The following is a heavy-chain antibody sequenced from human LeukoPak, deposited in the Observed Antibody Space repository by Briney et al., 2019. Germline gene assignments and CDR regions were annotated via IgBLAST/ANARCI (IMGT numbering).Heavy chain of an antibody. CDR2: ISWNSGSI. D-gene: IGHD2-2*01. V-gene: IGHV3-9*01. Sequence: GRSLRLSCAASGFTFDDYAMHWVRQAPGKGLEWVSGISWNSGSIGYADSVKGRFTISRDNAKNSLYLQMNSLRAEDTAVYYCARGCTTTSCYGGAWGQGTLVTVSS. CDR1: GFTFDDYA. CDR3: ARGCTTTSCYGGA. J-gene: IGHJ5*02.